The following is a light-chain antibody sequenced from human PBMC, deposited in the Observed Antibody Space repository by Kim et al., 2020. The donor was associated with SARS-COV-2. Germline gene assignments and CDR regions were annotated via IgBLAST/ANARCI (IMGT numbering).Light chain of an antibody. V-gene: IGKV1-5*03. Sequence: DIQMTQSPSTLSASVGDRVTITFRASQIINTFLAWYKQKPGKAPDLLIYQASSLQIGVPSRFSGSGSGTEFTLTINSLQPDDFATYYCPHYIRFPYTFGQGTKLEI. CDR3: PHYIRFPYT. CDR2: QAS. CDR1: QIINTF. J-gene: IGKJ2*01.